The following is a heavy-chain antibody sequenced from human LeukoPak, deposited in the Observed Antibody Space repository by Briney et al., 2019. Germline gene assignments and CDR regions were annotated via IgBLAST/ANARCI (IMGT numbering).Heavy chain of an antibody. Sequence: SETLSLTCTVSGGSISSGGYYWSWIRQPPGKGLEWIGYIYHSGSTYYNPSLKSRVTISVDRSKNQFSLKLSSVTAADTAVYYCARGPLDYYDSREQASGYFDLWGRGTLVTVSS. CDR2: IYHSGST. CDR1: GGSISSGGYY. J-gene: IGHJ2*01. D-gene: IGHD3-22*01. V-gene: IGHV4-30-2*01. CDR3: ARGPLDYYDSREQASGYFDL.